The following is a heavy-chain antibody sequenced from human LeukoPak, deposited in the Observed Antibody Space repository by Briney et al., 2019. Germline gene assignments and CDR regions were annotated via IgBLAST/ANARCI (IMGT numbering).Heavy chain of an antibody. V-gene: IGHV3-7*01. CDR2: IKKDGSEK. CDR3: ARDLRSSGYYAFDY. CDR1: GFTFSSYW. J-gene: IGHJ4*02. Sequence: PGGSLRLSCAASGFTFSSYWMSWVRQAPGKGLEWVANIKKDGSEKYYMDSVKGRFTISRDNAKNSLYLQMNSLRAEDTAVYYCARDLRSSGYYAFDYWGQGTLVTVSS. D-gene: IGHD3-22*01.